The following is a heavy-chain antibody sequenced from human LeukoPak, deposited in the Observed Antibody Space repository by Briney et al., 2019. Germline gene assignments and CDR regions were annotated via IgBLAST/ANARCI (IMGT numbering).Heavy chain of an antibody. CDR1: GFTFSSYG. Sequence: PGGSLRLSCAASGFTFSSYGMHWVRQAPGKGLEWVAFIRYDGSNKYYADSVKGRFTISRDNSKNTLYLQMNSLRAEDTAVYYCSKLVAHRSSWYFLDYYYGMDVWGQGTTVTVSS. CDR2: IRYDGSNK. CDR3: SKLVAHRSSWYFLDYYYGMDV. V-gene: IGHV3-30*02. D-gene: IGHD6-13*01. J-gene: IGHJ6*02.